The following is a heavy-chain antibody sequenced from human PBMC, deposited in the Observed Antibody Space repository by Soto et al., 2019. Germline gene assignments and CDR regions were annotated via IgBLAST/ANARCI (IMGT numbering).Heavy chain of an antibody. CDR2: ITGGGDKT. CDR3: ARIHPPPDYYYYGMEV. V-gene: IGHV3-23*01. J-gene: IGHJ6*02. Sequence: PGGSLRLSCAVSGFVLSTYAMTWVRQAPGKGLEWVSYITGGGDKTYYADSVKGRITISRDNSNNTLFLQIDSLSAEDTAVYYCARIHPPPDYYYYGMEVWGQGTTVTVSS. CDR1: GFVLSTYA.